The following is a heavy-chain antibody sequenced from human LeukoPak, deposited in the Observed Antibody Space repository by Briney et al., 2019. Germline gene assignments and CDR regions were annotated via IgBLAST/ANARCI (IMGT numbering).Heavy chain of an antibody. D-gene: IGHD1-1*01. CDR2: IRSRSSGT. Sequence: PGGSLRLSCAASGFSFSSYSMNWVRQAPGKGLEWISNIRSRSSGTYYADSVQGRFTISRDDAKRSLYLQMNSLRDEDTAAYYCARDLDWSFDIWGQGTVVTVST. V-gene: IGHV3-48*02. CDR1: GFSFSSYS. J-gene: IGHJ3*02. CDR3: ARDLDWSFDI.